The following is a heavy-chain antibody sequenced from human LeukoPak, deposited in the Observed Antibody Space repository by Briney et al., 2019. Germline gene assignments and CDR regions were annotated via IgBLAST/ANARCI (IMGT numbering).Heavy chain of an antibody. D-gene: IGHD2-15*01. Sequence: SQTLSLTCTVSGGSINNGDNYWSWIRQPPGKGLEWLGFVYYRGTAYYNSSLKSRLTISIDTSQNQFSLRLSSVTAADTAVYYCARSYCGGGSCGAFDIWGQGTMVTVSS. CDR1: GGSINNGDNY. CDR3: ARSYCGGGSCGAFDI. J-gene: IGHJ3*02. CDR2: VYYRGTA. V-gene: IGHV4-30-4*08.